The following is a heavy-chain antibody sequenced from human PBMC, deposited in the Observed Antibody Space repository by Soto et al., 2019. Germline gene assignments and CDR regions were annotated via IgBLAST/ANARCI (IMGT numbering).Heavy chain of an antibody. CDR1: GCTFSTYW. CDR3: TRGPRPTSVGTGAY. D-gene: IGHD3-10*01. V-gene: IGHV3-74*01. J-gene: IGHJ4*02. CDR2: INYDGSST. Sequence: GGSLILSCAASGCTFSTYWMRWVRQAPGKGLVWVSRINYDGSSTDYADSVKGRFTISRDNAKNTLYLQMNTLTAEDTAVYYCTRGPRPTSVGTGAYWGQGTLVTVSS.